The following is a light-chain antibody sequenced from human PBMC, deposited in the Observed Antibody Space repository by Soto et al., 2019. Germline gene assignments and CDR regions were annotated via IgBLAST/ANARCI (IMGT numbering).Light chain of an antibody. CDR1: QNIRSR. Sequence: DFQMTQSPSTLSASVGDRVPITCRASQNIRSRLAWFQRKPGKAPKLLIYDASSLESGVPSRFSGSGSGTEFTLTISSLQPDDFATYYCQQYNSYSALTFGGGTKVDIK. J-gene: IGKJ4*01. V-gene: IGKV1-5*01. CDR3: QQYNSYSALT. CDR2: DAS.